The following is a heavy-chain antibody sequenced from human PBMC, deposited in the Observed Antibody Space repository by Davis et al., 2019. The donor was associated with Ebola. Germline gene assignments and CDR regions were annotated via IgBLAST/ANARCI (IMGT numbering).Heavy chain of an antibody. CDR2: ISGDSLYT. D-gene: IGHD1-26*01. CDR3: AKVGGSYPSEDY. Sequence: GESLKISCAASGFTFTDYYMGWIRQAPGKGLEWVSYISGDSLYTNNADSVKGRFTISRDNAKNSPFLQMSSLRAEDSAVYYCAKVGGSYPSEDYWGQGTLVTVSS. V-gene: IGHV3-11*06. J-gene: IGHJ4*02. CDR1: GFTFTDYY.